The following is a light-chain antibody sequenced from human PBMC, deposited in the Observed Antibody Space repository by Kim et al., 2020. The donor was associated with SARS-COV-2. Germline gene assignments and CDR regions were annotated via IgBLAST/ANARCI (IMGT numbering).Light chain of an antibody. J-gene: IGKJ4*01. CDR3: LYHNNHLLN. CDR1: QAIGNH. V-gene: IGKV1-17*01. CDR2: GAS. Sequence: ASWGDRVTITCRASQAIGNHLAWYQQKPGTAPKRLIYGASSLQSGVPSRFSGSGSGTEFTLTISSLQPEDFTTYYCLYHNNHLLNFGGGTKVDIK.